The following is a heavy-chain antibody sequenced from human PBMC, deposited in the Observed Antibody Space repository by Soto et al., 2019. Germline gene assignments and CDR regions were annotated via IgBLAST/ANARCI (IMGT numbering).Heavy chain of an antibody. V-gene: IGHV4-30-2*01. J-gene: IGHJ4*02. CDR2: IYHSGST. Sequence: SETLSLTCAVSGGSISSGGYSWSWIRQPPGKGLEWIGYIYHSGSTNYNPSLKSRVTISVDTSKNQFSLKLSSVTAADTAVYYCARERYCSSTSCRHPYYFDYWGQGTLVTVSS. D-gene: IGHD2-2*01. CDR1: GGSISSGGYS. CDR3: ARERYCSSTSCRHPYYFDY.